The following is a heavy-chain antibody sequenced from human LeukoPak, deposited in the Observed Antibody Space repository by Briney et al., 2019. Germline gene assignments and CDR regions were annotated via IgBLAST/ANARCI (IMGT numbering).Heavy chain of an antibody. Sequence: GGSLRLSCAASGFTFSSYSMNWVRQAPGKGLEWVANIKQDGSEKYYVDSVKGRFTISRDNAKNSLYLQMNSLRAEDTAVYYCARVAAVAGTPYYFDYWGQGTLVTVSS. CDR1: GFTFSSYS. D-gene: IGHD6-19*01. V-gene: IGHV3-7*01. J-gene: IGHJ4*02. CDR3: ARVAAVAGTPYYFDY. CDR2: IKQDGSEK.